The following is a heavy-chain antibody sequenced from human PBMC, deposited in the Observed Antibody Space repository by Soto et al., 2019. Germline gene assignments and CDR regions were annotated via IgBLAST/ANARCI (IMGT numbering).Heavy chain of an antibody. J-gene: IGHJ5*02. Sequence: ASVKVSCKASGYTFTSYGISWVRQAPGQGLEWMGWISAYNGNTNYAQKLQGRVTMTTDTSTSTAYMELRSLRSDDTAVYYCASYSAAGTRGWFDPWGQGTLVTVSS. CDR2: ISAYNGNT. CDR1: GYTFTSYG. D-gene: IGHD6-13*01. CDR3: ASYSAAGTRGWFDP. V-gene: IGHV1-18*01.